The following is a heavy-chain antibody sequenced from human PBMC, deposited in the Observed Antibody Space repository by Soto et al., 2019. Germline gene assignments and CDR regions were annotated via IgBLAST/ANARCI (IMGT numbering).Heavy chain of an antibody. D-gene: IGHD6-13*01. V-gene: IGHV3-23*01. CDR3: AKGPKQLPYNLFDL. J-gene: IGHJ5*02. CDR1: GFTFSSYA. CDR2: ISGSGGNT. Sequence: GGSLRLSCAASGFTFSSYAMSWVRQAPGKGLEWVSAISGSGGNTYYADSVKGRFTISRDNSNNTLYLHMRSLSADDTALYYCAKGPKQLPYNLFDLWGQGTLVTVSS.